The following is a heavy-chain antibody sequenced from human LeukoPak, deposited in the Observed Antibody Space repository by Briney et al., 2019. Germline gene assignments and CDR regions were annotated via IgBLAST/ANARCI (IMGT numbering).Heavy chain of an antibody. CDR3: ARDLANSVYFYGFDY. J-gene: IGHJ4*02. CDR2: IIPIFGTA. V-gene: IGHV1-69*05. Sequence: SVKLSCKASGGTFSSYAISWVRQAPGQGLEWMGRIIPIFGTATYEHKSQGSVTITTDESTSTAYMELSSLRSEDTAVYYCARDLANSVYFYGFDYWGQGTLVTVSS. CDR1: GGTFSSYA. D-gene: IGHD3-10*01.